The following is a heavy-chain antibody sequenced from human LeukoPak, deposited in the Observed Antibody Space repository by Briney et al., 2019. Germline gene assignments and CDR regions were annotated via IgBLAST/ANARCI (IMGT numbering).Heavy chain of an antibody. J-gene: IGHJ2*01. CDR2: ITGSSPWT. D-gene: IGHD3-16*01. CDR1: GFTFRTYG. Sequence: PGRSLRLSCEASGFTFRTYGMTWARQAPGKGLECVSGITGSSPWTYCEDSVRGRFTIYRDNSNNPLHLQMNRLRAEDTAIYYCARELVSLGAGYFDLWGRGTLVTVSS. CDR3: ARELVSLGAGYFDL. V-gene: IGHV3-23*01.